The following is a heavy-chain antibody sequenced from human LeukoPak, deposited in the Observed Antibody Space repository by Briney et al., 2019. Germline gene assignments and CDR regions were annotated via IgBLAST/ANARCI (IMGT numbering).Heavy chain of an antibody. D-gene: IGHD2-21*02. V-gene: IGHV3-53*01. CDR3: ARGTADVDY. CDR1: GFTFSSYW. Sequence: GGSLRLSCAASGFTFSSYWMSWVRQAPGKGLEWVSVIYSGGSTYYADSVKGRFTISRDNSKNTLYLQMNSLRAEDTAVYYCARGTADVDYWGQGTLVTVSS. J-gene: IGHJ4*02. CDR2: IYSGGST.